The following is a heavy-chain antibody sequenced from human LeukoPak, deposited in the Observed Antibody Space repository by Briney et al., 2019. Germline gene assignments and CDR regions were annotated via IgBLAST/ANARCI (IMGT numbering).Heavy chain of an antibody. Sequence: GASVKVSCKASGGTFSSYAISWVRQAPGQGLEWMGRIIPILGIANYAQKFQGRVMITADKSTSTAYMELSSLRSEDTAVYYCARLYCSSTSCYTYWFDPWGQGTLVTVSS. CDR2: IIPILGIA. D-gene: IGHD2-2*02. CDR3: ARLYCSSTSCYTYWFDP. CDR1: GGTFSSYA. J-gene: IGHJ5*02. V-gene: IGHV1-69*04.